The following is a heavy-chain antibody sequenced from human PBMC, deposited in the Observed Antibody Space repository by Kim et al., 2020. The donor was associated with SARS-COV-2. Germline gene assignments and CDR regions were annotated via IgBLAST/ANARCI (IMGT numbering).Heavy chain of an antibody. CDR3: ARQVPHMIPLPLFDY. CDR2: IYYSGST. V-gene: IGHV4-39*01. J-gene: IGHJ4*02. CDR1: GGSISSSSYY. Sequence: SETLSLTCTVSGGSISSSSYYWGWIRQPPGKGLEWIGSIYYSGSTYYNPSLKSRVTISVDTSKNQFSLKLSSVTAADTAVYYCARQVPHMIPLPLFDYWGQGTLVTVSS. D-gene: IGHD3-22*01.